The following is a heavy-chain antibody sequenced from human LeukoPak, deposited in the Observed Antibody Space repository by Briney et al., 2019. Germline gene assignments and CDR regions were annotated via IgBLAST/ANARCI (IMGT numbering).Heavy chain of an antibody. CDR3: ARGFGGSYLYYYYYMDV. Sequence: ASVKVSCKASGYTFTGYYMHWVRQAPGQGLEWMGWINPNSGGTNYAQKFQGRVTMTRDTSISTAYMELSRLRSDDTAVYYCARGFGGSYLYYYYYMDVWGKGITVTVSS. D-gene: IGHD1-26*01. V-gene: IGHV1-2*02. J-gene: IGHJ6*03. CDR2: INPNSGGT. CDR1: GYTFTGYY.